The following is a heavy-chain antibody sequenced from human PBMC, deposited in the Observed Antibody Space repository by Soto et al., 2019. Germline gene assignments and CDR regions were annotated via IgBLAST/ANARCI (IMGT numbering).Heavy chain of an antibody. V-gene: IGHV4-61*01. Sequence: SETLSLACTVSGGSVSSGSYYWSWILQPPGKGLEWIGYIYYSGSTNYNPSLKSRATISVDTSKNQFSLKLSSVTAADTAVYYCARVISSAWPYYFDYWGQGTLVTVSS. CDR3: ARVISSAWPYYFDY. J-gene: IGHJ4*02. CDR1: GGSVSSGSYY. CDR2: IYYSGST. D-gene: IGHD6-19*01.